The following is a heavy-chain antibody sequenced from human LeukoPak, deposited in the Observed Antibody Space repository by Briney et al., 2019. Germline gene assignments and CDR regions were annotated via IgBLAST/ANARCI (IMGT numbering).Heavy chain of an antibody. D-gene: IGHD6-6*01. Sequence: PGGSLRPSCVASGFTFGSYAMSWVRQAPGQGLDWVSAISDSGGDTYSADSVKGRFIISRDNSKNTLNLQMNSLRAEDTAIYYCAKGSAAGRPYYFDNWGQGTLVTVSS. CDR2: ISDSGGDT. CDR3: AKGSAAGRPYYFDN. J-gene: IGHJ4*02. V-gene: IGHV3-23*01. CDR1: GFTFGSYA.